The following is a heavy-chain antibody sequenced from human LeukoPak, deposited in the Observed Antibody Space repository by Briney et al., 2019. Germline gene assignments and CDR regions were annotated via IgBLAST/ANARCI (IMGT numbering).Heavy chain of an antibody. CDR2: IDPSDSYT. D-gene: IGHD2-15*01. Sequence: VESLKISCKGSGYSFTSYWISWVRQMPGKGLEWMGRIDPSDSYTNYSPSFQGHVNISADKSISTAYLQWSSLKASDTAMYYCARLWGYCSGGSCSDYWGQGTLVTVSS. J-gene: IGHJ4*02. V-gene: IGHV5-10-1*01. CDR1: GYSFTSYW. CDR3: ARLWGYCSGGSCSDY.